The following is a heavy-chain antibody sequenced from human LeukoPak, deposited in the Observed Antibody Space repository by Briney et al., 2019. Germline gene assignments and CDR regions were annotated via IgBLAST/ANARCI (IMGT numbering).Heavy chain of an antibody. J-gene: IGHJ6*03. CDR1: GFTFSDSY. D-gene: IGHD3-9*01. CDR2: ISPSGTDI. V-gene: IGHV3-11*04. Sequence: GGSLRLSCAVSGFTFSDSYMTWLRQAPGKGLESLSYISPSGTDISYADSVKGRFTISRDNAKNSLYLQMNSLRAEDTAVYYCARDSRDWLAPRPYYYYMDVWGKGTTVTVSS. CDR3: ARDSRDWLAPRPYYYYMDV.